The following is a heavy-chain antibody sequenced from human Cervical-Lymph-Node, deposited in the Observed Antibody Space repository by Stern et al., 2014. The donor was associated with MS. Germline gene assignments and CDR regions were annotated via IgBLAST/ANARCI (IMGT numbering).Heavy chain of an antibody. Sequence: MQLVESGGGVVQPGRSLRLSCAASGFTFSSFAMHWVRQAPGTGMAWVALISYYGSYKYSADSVQGRFTLLSDNSQHTQYMPTHSLRAEDTAVYYCARDPITMKVVVKTPYFQRWGQGTLVTVSS. CDR2: ISYYGSYK. CDR1: GFTFSSFA. V-gene: IGHV3-30*04. D-gene: IGHD3-22*01. CDR3: ARDPITMKVVVKTPYFQR. J-gene: IGHJ1*01.